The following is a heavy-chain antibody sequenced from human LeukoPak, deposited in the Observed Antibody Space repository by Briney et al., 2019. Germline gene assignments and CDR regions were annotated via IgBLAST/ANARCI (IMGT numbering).Heavy chain of an antibody. CDR3: ARGLGSGTYTDYYMDV. CDR1: GFTVSSDY. D-gene: IGHD3-10*01. J-gene: IGHJ6*03. CDR2: IYRGGST. V-gene: IGHV3-53*01. Sequence: GGPLRLSCAASGFTVSSDYMTWVRQAPGKGLEWVSLIYRGGSTYYADSVKGRFTISRDNSKNTLYLQMNSLRAEDTAVYYCARGLGSGTYTDYYMDVWGKGTTVTVSS.